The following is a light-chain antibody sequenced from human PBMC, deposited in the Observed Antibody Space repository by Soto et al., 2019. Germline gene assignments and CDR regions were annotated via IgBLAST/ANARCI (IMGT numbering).Light chain of an antibody. CDR3: QQYYSYPPIT. V-gene: IGKV1-5*03. Sequence: DSQMARCRSTRCGSVGDRVVKGKRVSQTISSWLAWYQQKPGKAPKLLIYKASTLQSGVPSRFSGSGSGTDFPLTISCLQSEDFAPYYCQQYYSYPPITFGQGTRLEIK. J-gene: IGKJ5*01. CDR1: QTISSW. CDR2: KAS.